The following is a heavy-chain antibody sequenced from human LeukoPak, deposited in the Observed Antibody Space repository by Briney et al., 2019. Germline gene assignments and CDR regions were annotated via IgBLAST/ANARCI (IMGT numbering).Heavy chain of an antibody. CDR2: IYTSGST. V-gene: IGHV4-4*09. Sequence: SETLSLTCTVSGGSISSYYWSWIRQPPGKGLEWIGYIYTSGSTNYNPSLKSRVTISVDTSKNQFSLKLSSVTAADTAEYYCARRGSSWYFDYWGQGTLVTVSS. J-gene: IGHJ4*02. D-gene: IGHD6-13*01. CDR3: ARRGSSWYFDY. CDR1: GGSISSYY.